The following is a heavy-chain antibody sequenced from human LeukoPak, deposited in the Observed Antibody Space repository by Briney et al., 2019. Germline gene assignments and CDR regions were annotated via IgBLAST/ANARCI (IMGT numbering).Heavy chain of an antibody. CDR2: MNPNSGGT. CDR3: ARQGSNSSGWYPVDD. CDR1: GYTFTAYY. J-gene: IGHJ4*02. Sequence: ASVKVSCKTSGYTFTAYYTHWLRQAPGQGREWRGWMNPNSGGTKYAQTFQGRATLTRDTSISTAYLELSSLTSDATAVYFCARQGSNSSGWYPVDDWGQGTLVTVSS. V-gene: IGHV1-2*02. D-gene: IGHD6-19*01.